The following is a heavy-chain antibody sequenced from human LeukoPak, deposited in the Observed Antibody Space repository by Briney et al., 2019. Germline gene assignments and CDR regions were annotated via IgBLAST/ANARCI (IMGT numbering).Heavy chain of an antibody. Sequence: SETLSLTCTVSGGSISSSSYYWGWIRQPPGKGLEWIGSIYYTRSTYYDPSLKSRVTISVDTSKNQFSLKLTSVTAADTAVYYCARGVTMIVVVIHDWYFDLWGRGTLVTVSS. J-gene: IGHJ2*01. V-gene: IGHV4-39*01. CDR1: GGSISSSSYY. D-gene: IGHD3-22*01. CDR3: ARGVTMIVVVIHDWYFDL. CDR2: IYYTRST.